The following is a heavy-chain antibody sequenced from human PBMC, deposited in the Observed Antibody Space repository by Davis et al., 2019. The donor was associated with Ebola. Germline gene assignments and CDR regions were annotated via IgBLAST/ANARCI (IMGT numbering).Heavy chain of an antibody. CDR1: GFTFSAFS. J-gene: IGHJ6*03. Sequence: PGGSLRLSCAASGFTFSAFSMNWVRQTPGKGLEWVAYIRDNSNAIYYADSVKGRFTISRDNAKNSLYLQMTSLRDEDTAVYYCAREGGTAYHYYYMDVWGKGTTVTVSS. V-gene: IGHV3-48*02. D-gene: IGHD1-1*01. CDR2: IRDNSNAI. CDR3: AREGGTAYHYYYMDV.